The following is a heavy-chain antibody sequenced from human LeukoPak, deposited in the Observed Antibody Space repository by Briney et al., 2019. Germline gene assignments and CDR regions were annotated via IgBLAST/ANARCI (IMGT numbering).Heavy chain of an antibody. CDR3: ARSMITFGAVRY. D-gene: IGHD3-16*01. CDR2: INHSGST. J-gene: IGHJ4*02. V-gene: IGHV4-34*01. CDR1: GGSFRGYY. Sequence: SETLSLTCAVYGGSFRGYYLSWIRRPPGKGLEWIGEINHSGSTNYNPSLKSRVTISVDASKNQFSLKLSSVTAADTAVYYCARSMITFGAVRYWGQGTLVTVSS.